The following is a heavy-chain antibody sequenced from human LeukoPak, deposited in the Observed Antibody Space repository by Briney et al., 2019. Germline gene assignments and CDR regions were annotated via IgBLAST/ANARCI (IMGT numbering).Heavy chain of an antibody. V-gene: IGHV3-30*03. Sequence: GGSLRLSCAASGFTFSSYGMHWVRQAPGKGLERVAVISYDGSNKYYADSVKGRFTISRDNSKNTLYLQMNSLRAEDTAVYYCARDLAYWGQGTLVTVSS. D-gene: IGHD3-3*02. CDR1: GFTFSSYG. CDR3: ARDLAY. J-gene: IGHJ4*02. CDR2: ISYDGSNK.